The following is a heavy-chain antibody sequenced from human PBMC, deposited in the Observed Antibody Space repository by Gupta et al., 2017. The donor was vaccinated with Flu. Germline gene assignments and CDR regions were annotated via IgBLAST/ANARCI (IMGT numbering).Heavy chain of an antibody. Sequence: SGFTVSDYAMGWVRQAPGKGLEWVSIVTATDGRTYYAGSVWGRFTISRDNFKNTLYLQMTSLRPEDTAVYFCARRDNVVVVAGLDVWGQGTTGTVSS. V-gene: IGHV3-23*01. J-gene: IGHJ6*02. D-gene: IGHD2-15*01. CDR3: ARRDNVVVVAGLDV. CDR1: GFTVSDYA. CDR2: VTATDGRT.